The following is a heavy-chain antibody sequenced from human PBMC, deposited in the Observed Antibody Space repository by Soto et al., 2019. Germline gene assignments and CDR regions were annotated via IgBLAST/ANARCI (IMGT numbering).Heavy chain of an antibody. J-gene: IGHJ4*02. CDR2: IWTDGSYD. CDR3: ARAGHDSSGYYYGGLYY. D-gene: IGHD3-22*01. V-gene: IGHV3-33*01. CDR1: GFTFSRYR. Sequence: GGSLRHSSATTGFTFSRYRMHWVRQAPGNGLKCVAFIWTDGSYDYYADSVMGRFTISRDNSKISLYLQMNSLRAEDTAVYFCARAGHDSSGYYYGGLYYWVPGTLVIVSS.